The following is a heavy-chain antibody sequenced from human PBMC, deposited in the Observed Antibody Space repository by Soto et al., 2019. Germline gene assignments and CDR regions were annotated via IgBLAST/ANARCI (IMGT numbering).Heavy chain of an antibody. Sequence: QVQLVQSGAEVKKPGASVKVSCKASGYTFTSYYMHWVRQAPGQGLEWMGIINPSGGSTSYAQKFQGRVNMTRETSTSTDYMELSSLRSEDTAVYYCARDGVEGSGGSYLNYWGQGTLVTVSS. CDR3: ARDGVEGSGGSYLNY. J-gene: IGHJ4*02. CDR1: GYTFTSYY. D-gene: IGHD2-15*01. CDR2: INPSGGST. V-gene: IGHV1-46*03.